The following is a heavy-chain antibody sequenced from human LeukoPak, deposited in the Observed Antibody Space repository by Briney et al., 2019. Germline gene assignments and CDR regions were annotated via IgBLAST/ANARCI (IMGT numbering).Heavy chain of an antibody. V-gene: IGHV3-7*01. CDR3: ARDTGGGYSCYDC. CDR1: GFTFSSYW. D-gene: IGHD5-18*01. J-gene: IGHJ4*02. Sequence: GGSLRLSCAASGFTFSSYWMTWIRQAPGKGLEWVASIKQDGSEKYYVDSVKGRYTISRDNAKNSLYLQMNSLRAEDTAVYYCARDTGGGYSCYDCWGQGTLVTVSS. CDR2: IKQDGSEK.